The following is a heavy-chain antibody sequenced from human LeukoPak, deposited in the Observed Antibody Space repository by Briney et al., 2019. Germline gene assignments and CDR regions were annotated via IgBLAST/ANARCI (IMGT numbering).Heavy chain of an antibody. J-gene: IGHJ4*02. V-gene: IGHV3-23*01. D-gene: IGHD5-18*01. CDR3: ARDRADGYNYGDYFDN. CDR1: GFTFSNYA. CDR2: ISGSGAGT. Sequence: GGSLRLSCAASGFTFSNYAMSWVRQAPGKGLEWVSAISGSGAGTFYADSVKGRFTISRDNSKNTVYLQMDSLRAEDTAVYYCARDRADGYNYGDYFDNWGQGTLVTVPS.